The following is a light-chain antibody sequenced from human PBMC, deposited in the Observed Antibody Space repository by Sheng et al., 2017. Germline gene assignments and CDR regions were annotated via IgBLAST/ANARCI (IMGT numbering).Light chain of an antibody. J-gene: IGKJ1*01. CDR2: DAS. V-gene: IGKV3-11*01. Sequence: EIVLTQSPGTLALSPGERATLPCRASQSVRSYLAWYQQKPGQAPRLLIYDASNRATGIPARFSGSGSGTDFTLTISSLEPEDFAVYYCQQRFNWPWTFGQGTKVEIK. CDR3: QQRFNWPWT. CDR1: QSVRSY.